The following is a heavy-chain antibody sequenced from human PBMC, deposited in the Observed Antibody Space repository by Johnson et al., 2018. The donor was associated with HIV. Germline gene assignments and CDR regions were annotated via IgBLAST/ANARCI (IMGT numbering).Heavy chain of an antibody. Sequence: VQLVESGGGLVKPGGSLRLSCAASGFTFSNAWMSWVRQAPGKGLEWVGRIKSKTDGGTTDYAAPVQGRFTIPRDDSKNTRYLQMNSLKTEDTAVYYCWGLVGATPTPDDAFDIWGQGTMVTVSS. CDR3: WGLVGATPTPDDAFDI. V-gene: IGHV3-15*01. D-gene: IGHD1-26*01. CDR1: GFTFSNAW. J-gene: IGHJ3*02. CDR2: IKSKTDGGTT.